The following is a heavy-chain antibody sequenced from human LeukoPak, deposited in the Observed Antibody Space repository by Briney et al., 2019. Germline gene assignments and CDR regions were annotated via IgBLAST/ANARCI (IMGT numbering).Heavy chain of an antibody. D-gene: IGHD6-19*01. J-gene: IGHJ4*02. CDR2: MNPNSGNK. CDR3: TRGSSGRRDN. Sequence: ASVKVSFKASGYTFTSCDINWVRQATGQGLEWMGWMNPNSGNKGYGQSFQGRITMTRDISIGTAYMELSNLTSEDTAIYYCTRGSSGRRDNWGQGTLVTVSA. CDR1: GYTFTSCD. V-gene: IGHV1-8*01.